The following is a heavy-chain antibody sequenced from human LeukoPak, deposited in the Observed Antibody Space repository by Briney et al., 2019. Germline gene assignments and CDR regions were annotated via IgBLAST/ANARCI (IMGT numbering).Heavy chain of an antibody. J-gene: IGHJ5*02. Sequence: PSETLSLTCTVSGGSISSSCWSWIRQPAGKGLEWIGRIYTSGITNYNPSLKSRVTMSVDTSKKQFSLKLTSVTAADTAVYYCARDGSGSGWYWFDPWGQGTLVTVSS. CDR2: IYTSGIT. V-gene: IGHV4-4*07. D-gene: IGHD6-19*01. CDR3: ARDGSGSGWYWFDP. CDR1: GGSISSSC.